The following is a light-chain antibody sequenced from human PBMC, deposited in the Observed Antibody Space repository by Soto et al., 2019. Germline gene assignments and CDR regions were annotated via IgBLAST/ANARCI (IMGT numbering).Light chain of an antibody. CDR2: TNN. Sequence: QSVLTQPHSASGTPGQRVTISCSGSISNIGGNTVNWYQQLPGTAPKLLMYTNNQRPSGVPDRFSGSKSGTSASLAISGLQSEDEADYYCAALDDSLNGVVFGGGTKLTVL. V-gene: IGLV1-44*01. CDR3: AALDDSLNGVV. CDR1: ISNIGGNT. J-gene: IGLJ2*01.